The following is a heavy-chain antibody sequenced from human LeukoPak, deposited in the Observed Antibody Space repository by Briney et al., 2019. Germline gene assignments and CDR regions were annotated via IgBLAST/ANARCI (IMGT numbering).Heavy chain of an antibody. Sequence: PGGSLRLSCAASGFTFSSYGMHWVRQAPGKGLEWVAVIWYDGSNKDYADSVKGRFTISRDNSKNTLYLQMNSLRAEDTAVYYCARGNQLVRDYYYYYVDVWGKGTTVTVSS. J-gene: IGHJ6*03. V-gene: IGHV3-33*01. CDR3: ARGNQLVRDYYYYYVDV. D-gene: IGHD6-6*01. CDR1: GFTFSSYG. CDR2: IWYDGSNK.